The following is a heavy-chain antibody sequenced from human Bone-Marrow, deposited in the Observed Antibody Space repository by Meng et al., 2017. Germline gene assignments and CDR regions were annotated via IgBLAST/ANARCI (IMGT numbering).Heavy chain of an antibody. J-gene: IGHJ5*02. Sequence: QVQLQESGPGLVKPSGTLSLPCPWSGGSISGSSWWTWVRQPPGKGLEWIGEIYHTGSTNYNPSLKSRVTISVDKSKNQFSLKLSSVTAADTAVYYCARGYCSTTNCNWFDPWGQGTLVTVSS. CDR2: IYHTGST. CDR1: GGSISGSSW. CDR3: ARGYCSTTNCNWFDP. D-gene: IGHD2-2*01. V-gene: IGHV4-4*02.